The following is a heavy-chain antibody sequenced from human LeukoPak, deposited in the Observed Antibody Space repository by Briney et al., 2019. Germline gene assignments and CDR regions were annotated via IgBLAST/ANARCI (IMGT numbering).Heavy chain of an antibody. CDR1: GFSLFSYS. CDR2: ISGNTSYI. Sequence: GGSLRLFCVASGFSLFSYSINWVRQAPGKGLEWVSSISGNTSYIYYADSVKGRFTISRDNAENSLYLHMNSLRAEDTAVYYCAREEMGGTTRSGALTWGQGTLVTVSS. D-gene: IGHD1-14*01. J-gene: IGHJ5*02. CDR3: AREEMGGTTRSGALT. V-gene: IGHV3-21*01.